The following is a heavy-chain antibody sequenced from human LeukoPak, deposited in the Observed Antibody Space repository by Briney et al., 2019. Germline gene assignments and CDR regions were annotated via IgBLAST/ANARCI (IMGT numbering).Heavy chain of an antibody. J-gene: IGHJ4*02. V-gene: IGHV3-23*01. CDR3: AREGSGGWPFDY. CDR1: GFTFSSYA. CDR2: IGGSGEKA. Sequence: GGSLRLSCAASGFTFSSYAMAWVRQAPGKGLEWVSGIGGSGEKAYYADSMKGRFTISRDNSKNTLHLQMNSLRAEDTALYYCAREGSGGWPFDYWGRGTLVTVSS. D-gene: IGHD6-19*01.